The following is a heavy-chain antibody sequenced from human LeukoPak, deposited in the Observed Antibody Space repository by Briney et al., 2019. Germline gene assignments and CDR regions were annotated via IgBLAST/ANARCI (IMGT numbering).Heavy chain of an antibody. CDR1: GYTFTSYD. CDR3: ARDRYDFWSGLFDY. J-gene: IGHJ4*02. D-gene: IGHD3-3*01. V-gene: IGHV1-8*01. CDR2: MNPNSGNT. Sequence: ASVKVSCKASGYTFTSYDINWVRQATGQGLEWMGWMNPNSGNTGYAQKFQGRVTMTRNTSISTAYMELSSLRSEDTAVYYCARDRYDFWSGLFDYWGQGTLVTVSS.